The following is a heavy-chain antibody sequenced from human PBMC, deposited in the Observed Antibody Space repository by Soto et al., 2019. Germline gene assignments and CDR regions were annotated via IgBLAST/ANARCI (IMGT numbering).Heavy chain of an antibody. Sequence: PSETLSLTCAVYGGSFSGYYWSWIRQPPGKGLEWIGEINHSGSTNYNPSLKSRVTISVDTSKNQFSLKLSSVTAADTAVYYCARGGSSPIAASPSRTKQYYFAYWGQGTLVTVSS. J-gene: IGHJ4*02. CDR1: GGSFSGYY. V-gene: IGHV4-34*01. CDR3: ARGGSSPIAASPSRTKQYYFAY. D-gene: IGHD6-13*01. CDR2: INHSGST.